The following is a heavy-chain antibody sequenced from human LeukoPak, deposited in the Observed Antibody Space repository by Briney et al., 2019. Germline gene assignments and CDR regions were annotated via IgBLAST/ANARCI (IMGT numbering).Heavy chain of an antibody. J-gene: IGHJ5*02. CDR1: GDSVSSNSAA. Sequence: SQTLSLTCAISGDSVSSNSAAGNWIRQSPSRGLEWLGRTYYRSKWYNDYAVSVKSRITINPDTSKNQFSLQLNSVTPEDTAVYYCARWAPNRRIQLWLRWFDPWGQGTLVTVSS. D-gene: IGHD5-18*01. V-gene: IGHV6-1*01. CDR2: TYYRSKWYN. CDR3: ARWAPNRRIQLWLRWFDP.